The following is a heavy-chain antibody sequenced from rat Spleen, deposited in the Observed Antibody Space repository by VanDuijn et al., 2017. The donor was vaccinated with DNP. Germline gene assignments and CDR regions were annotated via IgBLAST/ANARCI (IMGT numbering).Heavy chain of an antibody. Sequence: QVQLKESGPGLVQPSQTLSLTCTVSWFSLTSYTVNWVRQPPGKGLEWIAAISGGGSTYYNSALKSRLSISRDTSKSQVILKMNSLQTEDTAMYFCGRHYTYWGQGVMVTVSS. CDR3: GRHYTY. CDR1: WFSLTSYT. D-gene: IGHD1-1*01. CDR2: ISGGGST. V-gene: IGHV2-6*01. J-gene: IGHJ2*01.